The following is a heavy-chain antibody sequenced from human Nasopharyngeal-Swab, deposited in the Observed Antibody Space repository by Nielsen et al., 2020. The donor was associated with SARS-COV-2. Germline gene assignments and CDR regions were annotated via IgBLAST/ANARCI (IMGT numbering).Heavy chain of an antibody. J-gene: IGHJ4*02. V-gene: IGHV3-9*01. D-gene: IGHD1-26*01. Sequence: GRSLRLSCAASGFTFDNYAMHWVRQAPGKGLEWVSGISWNSGSIGYADSVKGRFTISRDNAKNSLYLQMNSLRAEDTALYYCAKFVEGGSYGYYFDYWGQGTLVTVSS. CDR2: ISWNSGSI. CDR3: AKFVEGGSYGYYFDY. CDR1: GFTFDNYA.